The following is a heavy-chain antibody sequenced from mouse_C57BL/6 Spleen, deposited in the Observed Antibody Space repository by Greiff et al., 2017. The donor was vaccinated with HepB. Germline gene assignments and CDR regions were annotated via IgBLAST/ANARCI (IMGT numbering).Heavy chain of an antibody. V-gene: IGHV1-9*01. CDR2: ILPGSGST. CDR3: ASCPYYAMDY. CDR1: GYTFTGYW. Sequence: QVQLQQSGAELMKPGASVKLSCKATGYTFTGYWIEWVKQRPGHGLEWIGEILPGSGSTNYNEKFKGKATLTADTSSNTAYMQLSSLTTEDSAIYYCASCPYYAMDYWGQGTSVTVSS. J-gene: IGHJ4*01.